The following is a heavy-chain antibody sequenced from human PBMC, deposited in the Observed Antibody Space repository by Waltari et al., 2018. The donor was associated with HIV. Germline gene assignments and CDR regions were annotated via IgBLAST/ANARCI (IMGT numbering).Heavy chain of an antibody. CDR1: GVSMKNYY. Sequence: QVQLQESAPGLVKPAETLSLPCIVSGVSMKNYYWNWIRQPPGKGLEWIGYIYYSGTTNYNPSLKSRVTISLDMSENHFSLKLTSVTAADTSVYFCARGTYFSYFEDWGQGALVTVSS. D-gene: IGHD2-8*01. V-gene: IGHV4-59*01. CDR3: ARGTYFSYFED. CDR2: IYYSGTT. J-gene: IGHJ4*02.